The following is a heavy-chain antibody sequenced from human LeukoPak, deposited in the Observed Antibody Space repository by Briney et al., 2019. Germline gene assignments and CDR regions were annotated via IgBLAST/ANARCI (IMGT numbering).Heavy chain of an antibody. D-gene: IGHD2-2*01. CDR2: MNPNSGNT. V-gene: IGHV1-8*03. Sequence: ASVKVSCKASGYTFTSYDINWVRQATGQGLEWMGWMNPNSGNTGYAQKFRGRVTITRNTSISTAYMELSSLRSEDTAVYYCARGKRRYCSSTSCHYYFDYWGQGTLVTVSS. CDR3: ARGKRRYCSSTSCHYYFDY. J-gene: IGHJ4*02. CDR1: GYTFTSYD.